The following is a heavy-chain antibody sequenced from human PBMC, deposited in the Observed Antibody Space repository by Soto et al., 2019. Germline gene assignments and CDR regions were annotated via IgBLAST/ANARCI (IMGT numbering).Heavy chain of an antibody. D-gene: IGHD4-17*01. J-gene: IGHJ4*02. CDR2: ISYDGSNK. CDR1: GFTFSSYG. V-gene: IGHV3-30*18. CDR3: AKDHLAMTTVTPD. Sequence: QVQLVESGGGVVQPGRSLRLPCAASGFTFSSYGMHWVRQAPGKGLEWVAVISYDGSNKYYADSVKGRFTISRDNSKNTLYLQMNSLRAEDTAVYYCAKDHLAMTTVTPDWGQGTLVTVSS.